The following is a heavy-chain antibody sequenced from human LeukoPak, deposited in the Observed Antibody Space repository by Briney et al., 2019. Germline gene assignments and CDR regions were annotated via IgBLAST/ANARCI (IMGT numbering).Heavy chain of an antibody. J-gene: IGHJ4*02. D-gene: IGHD2-15*01. CDR2: ISGSGGST. Sequence: GRSLRLSCAASGFTFSSYAMSWVRQAPGKGLEWVSAISGSGGSTYYADSVKGRFTISRDNSKNTLYLQMNSLRAEDTAVYYCAKDTGDCSGGSCSYYFDYWGQGTLVTVSS. CDR3: AKDTGDCSGGSCSYYFDY. CDR1: GFTFSSYA. V-gene: IGHV3-23*01.